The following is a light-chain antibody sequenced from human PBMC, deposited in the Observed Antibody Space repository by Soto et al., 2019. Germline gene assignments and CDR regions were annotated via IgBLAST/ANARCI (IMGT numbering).Light chain of an antibody. CDR3: QQYNSYSRT. Sequence: DSQMTESPPTPSASVGDRVTPTRQASQSISSWLAWYKQKPGKAPQLVIYKASSLESGVPPRFRGSGSGTEVTLTISSLQPDDFETYYCQQYNSYSRTFGQGTKVDIK. V-gene: IGKV1-5*03. J-gene: IGKJ1*01. CDR2: KAS. CDR1: QSISSW.